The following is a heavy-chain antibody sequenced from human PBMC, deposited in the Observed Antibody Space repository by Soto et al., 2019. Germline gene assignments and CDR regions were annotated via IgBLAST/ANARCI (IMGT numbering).Heavy chain of an antibody. CDR1: GYTFTNYD. CDR2: ISTYAGNT. J-gene: IGHJ6*02. D-gene: IGHD3-10*01. Sequence: ASVKVSCKASGYTFTNYDINWVRQAPGQGLEWMGWISTYAGNTNYAQKLQGRVTMTTDTSTSTAYMELRSLRSDDTAVYYCARGYYYGSGRPTPGGMDVWGQGTTVTVSS. V-gene: IGHV1-18*01. CDR3: ARGYYYGSGRPTPGGMDV.